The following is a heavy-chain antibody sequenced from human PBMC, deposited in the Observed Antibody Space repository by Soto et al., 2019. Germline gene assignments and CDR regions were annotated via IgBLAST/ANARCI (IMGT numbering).Heavy chain of an antibody. CDR2: ISYDGSNK. J-gene: IGHJ6*02. D-gene: IGHD4-17*01. V-gene: IGHV3-30-3*01. CDR1: GFTFSSYA. CDR3: ARVEETTVTTYFYYGMDV. Sequence: GGSLRLSCAASGFTFSSYAMHWVRQAPGKGLEWVAVISYDGSNKYYADSVKGRFTISRDSSENTLYLQMNSLRAEDTAVYYCARVEETTVTTYFYYGMDVWGQGTTVTVSS.